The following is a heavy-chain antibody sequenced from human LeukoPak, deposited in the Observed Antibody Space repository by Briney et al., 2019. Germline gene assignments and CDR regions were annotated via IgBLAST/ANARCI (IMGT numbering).Heavy chain of an antibody. D-gene: IGHD1-14*01. J-gene: IGHJ6*03. CDR3: AKGYDLYYYMDV. CDR1: GFTFSSYA. CDR2: ISYDGSNK. V-gene: IGHV3-30*04. Sequence: GGSLRLSCAASGFTFSSYAMHWVRQAPGKGLEWVAVISYDGSNKYYADSVKGRFTISRDNSKNTLYLQMNSLRAEDTAVYYCAKGYDLYYYMDVWGKGTTVTISS.